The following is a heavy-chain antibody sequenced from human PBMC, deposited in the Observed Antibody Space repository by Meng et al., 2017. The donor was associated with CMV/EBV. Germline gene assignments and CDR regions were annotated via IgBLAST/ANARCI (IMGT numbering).Heavy chain of an antibody. CDR1: GGSISSSSYY. D-gene: IGHD4-23*01. J-gene: IGHJ4*02. CDR2: IYYSGST. Sequence: QLQLRESGPGLVKPSETRSLTCTGSGGSISSSSYYWGWIRQPPGKGLEWIGSIYYSGSTYYNPSLKSRVTISVDTSKNQFSLKLSSVTAADTAVYYCARDPSLRWIDYWGQGTLVTVSS. CDR3: ARDPSLRWIDY. V-gene: IGHV4-39*07.